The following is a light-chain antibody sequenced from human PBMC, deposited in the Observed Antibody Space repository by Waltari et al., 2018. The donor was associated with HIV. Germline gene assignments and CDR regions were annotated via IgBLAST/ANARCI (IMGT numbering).Light chain of an antibody. CDR3: SSYTSSTL. J-gene: IGLJ2*01. CDR1: SSDVGGYNY. Sequence: QSALTQPASVSGSPGQSITISCTGTSSDVGGYNYVSWYKQHPGKAPKLMIYEVSNRPSGVSNRFSGSKSGNTASLTISGLQAEDEADYYCSSYTSSTLFGGGTKLTVL. CDR2: EVS. V-gene: IGLV2-14*01.